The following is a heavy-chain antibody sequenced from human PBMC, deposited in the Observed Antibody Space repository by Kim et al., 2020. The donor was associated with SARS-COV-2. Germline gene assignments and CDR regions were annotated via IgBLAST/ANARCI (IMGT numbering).Heavy chain of an antibody. CDR3: VREGWYYFDY. D-gene: IGHD2-15*01. Sequence: RHAASWKSRFTISRDNAKNTLYLQMHSLRAEDTAVYYCVREGWYYFDYWGQGTLVTVSS. J-gene: IGHJ4*02. V-gene: IGHV3-74*01.